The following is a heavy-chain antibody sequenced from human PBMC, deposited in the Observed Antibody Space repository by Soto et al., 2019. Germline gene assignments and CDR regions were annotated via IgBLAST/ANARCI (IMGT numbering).Heavy chain of an antibody. J-gene: IGHJ6*03. V-gene: IGHV4-34*01. Sequence: SETLSLTCAVYGGSFSGYYWSWIRQPPGKGLEWIGEINHSGSTNYNPSLKSRVTISVDTSKNPFSLKLSSVTAADTAVYYCARGSGTVTTHYYYYYMDVWGKGTTVTVSS. CDR2: INHSGST. D-gene: IGHD4-17*01. CDR3: ARGSGTVTTHYYYYYMDV. CDR1: GGSFSGYY.